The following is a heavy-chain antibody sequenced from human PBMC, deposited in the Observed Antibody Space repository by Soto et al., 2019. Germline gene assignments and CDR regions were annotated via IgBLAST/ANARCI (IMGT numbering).Heavy chain of an antibody. D-gene: IGHD1-26*01. V-gene: IGHV4-59*01. CDR2: IYYSGST. CDR1: GGSISSYY. CDR3: ARNIMVGATGWFDP. Sequence: SETLSLTCTVSGGSISSYYWSWIRQPPGKGLEWIGYIYYSGSTNYNPSLKSRVTISVDTSKNQFSLKLSSVTAADTAVYYCARNIMVGATGWFDPWGQGTLVTSPQ. J-gene: IGHJ5*02.